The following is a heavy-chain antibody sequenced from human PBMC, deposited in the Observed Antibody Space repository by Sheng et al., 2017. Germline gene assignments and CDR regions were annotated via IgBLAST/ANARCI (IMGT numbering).Heavy chain of an antibody. D-gene: IGHD3-3*01. J-gene: IGHJ4*02. CDR3: ARGRNDFWSGYYGRVSTAYDY. V-gene: IGHV4-38-2*01. CDR2: IYHSGST. CDR1: GYSISSGYY. Sequence: QVQLQESGPGLVKPSETLSLTCAVSGYSISSGYYWGWIRQPPGKGLEWIGSIYHSGSTYYNPSLKSRVTISVDTSKNQFSLKLSSVTAADTAVYYCARGRNDFWSGYYGRVSTAYDYWGQGTLVTVSS.